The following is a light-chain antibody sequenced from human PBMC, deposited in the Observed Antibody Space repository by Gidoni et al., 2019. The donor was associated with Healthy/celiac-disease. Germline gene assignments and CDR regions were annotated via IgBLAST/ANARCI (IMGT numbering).Light chain of an antibody. CDR1: QSVSSY. CDR3: QKRSNWWT. V-gene: IGKV3-11*01. Sequence: EIVLTQSPATLSLSPGERATLSCSASQSVSSYLAWYQQNPGQAPRLLIYDASNRATGIPARFSGSGSGTDFTLTISSLEPEDFAVYYCQKRSNWWTFXQXTKVEIK. CDR2: DAS. J-gene: IGKJ1*01.